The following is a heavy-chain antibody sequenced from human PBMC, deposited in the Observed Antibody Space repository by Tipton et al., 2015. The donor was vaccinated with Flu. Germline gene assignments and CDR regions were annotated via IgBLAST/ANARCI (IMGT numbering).Heavy chain of an antibody. CDR1: GYRFSTYW. D-gene: IGHD6-13*01. J-gene: IGHJ4*02. V-gene: IGHV5-51*01. CDR3: VRHATAAVGSHLDY. Sequence: QLMQSGAEVRKPGESLKISCKGSGYRFSTYWIGWVRQMPGKGLEWMGFVYPDDSDTRYSPSFQGQVTISADKSINTAYLQWSSLKASDTAMSYCVRHATAAVGSHLDYWGQGTPVTVSS. CDR2: VYPDDSDT.